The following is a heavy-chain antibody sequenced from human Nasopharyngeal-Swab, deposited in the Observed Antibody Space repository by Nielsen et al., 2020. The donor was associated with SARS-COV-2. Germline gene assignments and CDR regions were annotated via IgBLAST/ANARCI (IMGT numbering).Heavy chain of an antibody. CDR3: ATEGPHIAKYYYYYMDV. CDR2: ISGSGGST. Sequence: GESLKISCAASGFTFSSYAMSWVRQAPGKGLEWVSAISGSGGSTYYADSVKGRFTISRDNSKNTLYLQMNSLRAEDTAVYYCATEGPHIAKYYYYYMDVWGKGTTVTVSS. V-gene: IGHV3-23*01. CDR1: GFTFSSYA. J-gene: IGHJ6*03. D-gene: IGHD5-18*01.